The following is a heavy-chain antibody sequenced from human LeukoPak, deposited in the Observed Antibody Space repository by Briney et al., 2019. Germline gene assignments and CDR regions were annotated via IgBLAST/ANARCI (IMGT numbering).Heavy chain of an antibody. CDR1: GYTFINYA. CDR3: VREIQWLAGEWFDP. Sequence: ASVKVSCKASGYTFINYAISWVRQAPGQGLEWMGGITTYNGDTHYAQKLQGRVTMTTDTSTATAYMELRSLESDDTAVYYCVREIQWLAGEWFDPWGQGTLVTVSS. D-gene: IGHD6-19*01. J-gene: IGHJ5*02. V-gene: IGHV1-18*04. CDR2: ITTYNGDT.